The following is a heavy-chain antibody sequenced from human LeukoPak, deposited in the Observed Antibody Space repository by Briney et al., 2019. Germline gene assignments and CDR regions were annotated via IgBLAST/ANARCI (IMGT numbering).Heavy chain of an antibody. CDR3: ARGMYYYDSSGDY. CDR2: IYYSGST. CDR1: GGSISSYY. D-gene: IGHD3-22*01. Sequence: SETLSLTCNVSGGSISSYYWSWIRQPPGKGLEWIGYIYYSGSTNYNPSLKSRVTMSINTSKNQFSLNLTSVTAADTAVYYCARGMYYYDSSGDYWGQGTLVTVSS. J-gene: IGHJ4*02. V-gene: IGHV4-59*08.